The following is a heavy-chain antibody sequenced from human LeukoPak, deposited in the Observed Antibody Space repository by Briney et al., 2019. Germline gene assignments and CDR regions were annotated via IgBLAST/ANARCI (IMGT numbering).Heavy chain of an antibody. V-gene: IGHV4-39*01. D-gene: IGHD3-10*01. CDR2: IYYSGST. CDR1: GGSISSSSYY. Sequence: SETLSLTCTVSGGSISSSSYYWGWIRQPPGKGLEWIGSIYYSGSTYYNPSLKSRVTISVDTSKNQFSLKLSSVTAADTAVYYCARHSTRGYYGSGSYNLLYNWFDPWGQGTLVTVSS. J-gene: IGHJ5*02. CDR3: ARHSTRGYYGSGSYNLLYNWFDP.